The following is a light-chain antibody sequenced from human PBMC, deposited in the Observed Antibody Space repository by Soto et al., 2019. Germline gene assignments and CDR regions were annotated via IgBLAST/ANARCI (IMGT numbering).Light chain of an antibody. J-gene: IGKJ2*01. V-gene: IGKV2-30*01. CDR1: RSLAYIDGNTY. CDR2: NVS. CDR3: EQDTRWPPYT. Sequence: DVLMTQSPLSLPVTLGQPASISCWSSRSLAYIDGNTYLNWFQQRPGQSPRRLIYNVSNRDSGVLDRFSGSGSGLAFSLKISTVEAEDVAVYYCEQDTRWPPYTLGRGTKLEIK.